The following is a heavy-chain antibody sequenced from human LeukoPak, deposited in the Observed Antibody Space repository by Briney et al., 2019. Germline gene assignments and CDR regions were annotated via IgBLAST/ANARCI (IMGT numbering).Heavy chain of an antibody. CDR2: IRYDGSNK. Sequence: GGSLRLSCAASGFTFSSYGMYWVRQAPGKGLEWVAFIRYDGSNKYYADSVKGRFTVSRDNSKNTLYLQMNSLRAEDTAVYYCARVLRYCSGGNCYSGGLGYMDVWGKGTTVTISS. J-gene: IGHJ6*03. CDR1: GFTFSSYG. V-gene: IGHV3-30*02. CDR3: ARVLRYCSGGNCYSGGLGYMDV. D-gene: IGHD2-15*01.